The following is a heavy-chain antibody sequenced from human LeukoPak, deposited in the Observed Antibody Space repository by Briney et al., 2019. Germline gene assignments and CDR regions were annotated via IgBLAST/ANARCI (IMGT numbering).Heavy chain of an antibody. J-gene: IGHJ3*02. V-gene: IGHV4-30-2*01. CDR1: GASVSSDRYY. Sequence: PSQTLSLTCAVSGASVSSDRYYWSWIRQPPGKGLEWIGEIYHSGSTNYNPSLKSRVTISVDKSKNQFSLKLSSVTAADTAVYYCAMGASTEAFDIWGQGTMVTVSS. CDR2: IYHSGST. D-gene: IGHD1-26*01. CDR3: AMGASTEAFDI.